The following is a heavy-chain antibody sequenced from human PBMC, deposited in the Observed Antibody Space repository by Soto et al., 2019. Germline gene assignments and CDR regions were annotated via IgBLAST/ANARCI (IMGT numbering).Heavy chain of an antibody. CDR3: ATTDYDILTAHTCN. V-gene: IGHV3-23*01. CDR2: ISGSGGST. CDR1: GFTFSSYA. D-gene: IGHD3-9*01. Sequence: GGSLRLSCAASGFTFSSYAMSWVRQAPGKGLEWVSAISGSGGSTYYADSVKGRFTISRDNSKNTLYLQMNSLRAEDTAVYYCATTDYDILTAHTCNWGQGTLVTVSS. J-gene: IGHJ4*02.